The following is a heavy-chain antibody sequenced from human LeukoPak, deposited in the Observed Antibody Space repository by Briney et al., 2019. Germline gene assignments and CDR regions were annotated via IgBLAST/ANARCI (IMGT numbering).Heavy chain of an antibody. D-gene: IGHD6-13*01. Sequence: GGSLRLSCAASGFTFSSYAMSWVRQAPGKGLEWVSAISGGGGSTYYADSVKGRFTISRDNSKNTLYLQMNSLRAEDTAVYYCAKGSVQYSSSWYYFDYWGQGTLVTVSS. CDR3: AKGSVQYSSSWYYFDY. V-gene: IGHV3-23*01. CDR2: ISGGGGST. CDR1: GFTFSSYA. J-gene: IGHJ4*02.